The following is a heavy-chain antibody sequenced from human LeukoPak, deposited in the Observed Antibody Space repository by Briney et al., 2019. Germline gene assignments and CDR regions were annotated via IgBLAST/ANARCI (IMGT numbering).Heavy chain of an antibody. CDR1: GDSISSSSSY. Sequence: SETLSLTCIVSGDSISSSSSYWGWIRQPPGTGLEGFGNFYYTESTYYNPSLKSRVTISADTSKNQFSMRLRSVTVADTAVYYCARQGPTETFDYWGQGALVTVSS. D-gene: IGHD1-1*01. CDR3: ARQGPTETFDY. J-gene: IGHJ4*02. V-gene: IGHV4-39*01. CDR2: FYYTEST.